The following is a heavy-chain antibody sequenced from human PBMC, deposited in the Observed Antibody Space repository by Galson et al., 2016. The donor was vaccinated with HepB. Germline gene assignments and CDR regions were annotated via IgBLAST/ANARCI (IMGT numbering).Heavy chain of an antibody. CDR2: ISSGSSYI. J-gene: IGHJ4*02. V-gene: IGHV3-21*04. D-gene: IGHD4-11*01. Sequence: WVTSISSGSSYIYYADSLKGRFTISRDNAKDSLYLQLNSLRAADTALYYCMSEGLTTDYWGQGTLVTVSS. CDR3: MSEGLTTDY.